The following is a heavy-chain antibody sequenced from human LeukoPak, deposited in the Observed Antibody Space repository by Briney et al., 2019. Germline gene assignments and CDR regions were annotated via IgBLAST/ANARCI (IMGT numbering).Heavy chain of an antibody. V-gene: IGHV4-34*01. Sequence: PSETLSLTCAVYGGSFSGYYWSWIRQPPGKGLEWIGEINHSGSTNYNPSLKSRVTISVDTSKNQFSLKLGSVTAADTAVYYCARGLKEYSSSWYYWGQGTLVTVSS. D-gene: IGHD6-13*01. CDR3: ARGLKEYSSSWYY. CDR2: INHSGST. CDR1: GGSFSGYY. J-gene: IGHJ4*02.